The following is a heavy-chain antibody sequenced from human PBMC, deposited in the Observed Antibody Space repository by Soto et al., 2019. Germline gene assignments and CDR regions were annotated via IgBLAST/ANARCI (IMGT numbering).Heavy chain of an antibody. V-gene: IGHV4-30-2*01. J-gene: IGHJ4*02. D-gene: IGHD3-22*01. Sequence: QLQLQESGSGLVKPSQTLSLTCAVSGGSISSGGYSWSWIRQPPGKGLEWIGYIYHSGSTYYNPSLKSRVTISVDRSKNQFSLKLSSVTAADTAVYYCARGNCASSGYYQGDFDYWGQGTLVTVSS. CDR3: ARGNCASSGYYQGDFDY. CDR2: IYHSGST. CDR1: GGSISSGGYS.